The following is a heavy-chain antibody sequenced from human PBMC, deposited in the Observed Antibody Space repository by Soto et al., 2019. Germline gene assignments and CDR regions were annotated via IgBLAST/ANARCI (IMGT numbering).Heavy chain of an antibody. CDR3: ARRVEYSSGWYDWFDP. J-gene: IGHJ5*02. CDR2: MNPNSGNT. D-gene: IGHD6-19*01. V-gene: IGHV1-8*01. Sequence: ASLKVSCKASGYTFTSYDINWVRQATGQGLEWMGWMNPNSGNTGYAQKFQGRVTMTRNTSISTAYMELSSLRSEDTAVYYCARRVEYSSGWYDWFDPWGQGTLVTVSS. CDR1: GYTFTSYD.